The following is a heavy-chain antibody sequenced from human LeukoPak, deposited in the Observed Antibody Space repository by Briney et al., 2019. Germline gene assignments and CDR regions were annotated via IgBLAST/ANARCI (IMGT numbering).Heavy chain of an antibody. CDR2: INHSGST. D-gene: IGHD1-14*01. Sequence: SETLSLTCAVYGGSFSGYYWSWIRQPPGRGLEWIGEINHSGSTNYNPSLKSRVTISVDTSKNQFSLKLSSVTAADTAVYYCARRGKPYYYYYMDVWGKGTTVTVSS. CDR3: ARRGKPYYYYYMDV. CDR1: GGSFSGYY. J-gene: IGHJ6*03. V-gene: IGHV4-34*01.